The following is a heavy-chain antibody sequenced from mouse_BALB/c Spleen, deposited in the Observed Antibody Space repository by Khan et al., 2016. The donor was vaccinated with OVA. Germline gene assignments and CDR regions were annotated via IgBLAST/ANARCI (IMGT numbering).Heavy chain of an antibody. CDR1: GYSITSGYG. Sequence: EVQLKQSGPGLVKPSQSLSLTCTVTGYSITSGYGWNWIRQFPGNKLEWMGYISYSGNTNYNPSLKSRISITRDTSKNQFFLQLNSVTTEDTATYYCARTARIKYWGQGTTLTVSS. V-gene: IGHV3-2*02. CDR3: ARTARIKY. CDR2: ISYSGNT. J-gene: IGHJ2*01. D-gene: IGHD1-2*01.